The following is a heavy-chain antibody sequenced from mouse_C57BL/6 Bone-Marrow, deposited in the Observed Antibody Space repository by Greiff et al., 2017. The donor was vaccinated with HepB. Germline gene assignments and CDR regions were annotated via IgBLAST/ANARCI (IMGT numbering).Heavy chain of an antibody. CDR2: IWTGGGT. J-gene: IGHJ1*03. V-gene: IGHV2-9-1*01. CDR3: ARNGDYSNYVWYFDV. D-gene: IGHD2-5*01. Sequence: VQGVESGPGLVAPSQSLSITCTVSGFSLTSYAISWVRQPPGKGLEWLGVIWTGGGTNYNSALKSRLSISKDNSKSQVFLKMNSLQTDDTARYYCARNGDYSNYVWYFDVWGTGTTVTVSS. CDR1: GFSLTSYA.